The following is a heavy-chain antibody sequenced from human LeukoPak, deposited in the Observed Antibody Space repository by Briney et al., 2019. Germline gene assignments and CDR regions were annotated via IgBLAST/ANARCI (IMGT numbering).Heavy chain of an antibody. CDR3: TRGPDCGGDCYSRGLDP. J-gene: IGHJ5*02. CDR2: MNPNSGNT. Sequence: ASVKVSCKASGYTFTNYDINWVRQATGQGLEWMGWMNPNSGNTGYAQKFQGRVTMTRNTPISTAYMELSSLRSDDTAVYYCTRGPDCGGDCYSRGLDPWGQGTLVTVSS. V-gene: IGHV1-8*01. D-gene: IGHD2-21*02. CDR1: GYTFTNYD.